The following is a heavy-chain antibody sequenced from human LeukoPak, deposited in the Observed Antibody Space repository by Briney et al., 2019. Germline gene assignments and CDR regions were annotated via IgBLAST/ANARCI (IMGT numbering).Heavy chain of an antibody. D-gene: IGHD3-3*01. CDR2: ISGSGGST. Sequence: GGSLRLSCAASGFTFSSYAMSWVRQAPGKGLEWVSAISGSGGSTYYADSVKGRFTISRDNSKNTLYLQMNSLRAEDTAVYYCAKGHTYYDFWSGYYRPYYFDYWGQGTLVTVSS. CDR3: AKGHTYYDFWSGYYRPYYFDY. CDR1: GFTFSSYA. V-gene: IGHV3-23*01. J-gene: IGHJ4*02.